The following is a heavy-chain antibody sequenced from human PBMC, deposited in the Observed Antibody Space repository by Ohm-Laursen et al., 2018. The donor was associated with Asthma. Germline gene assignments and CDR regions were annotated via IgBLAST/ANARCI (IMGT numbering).Heavy chain of an antibody. D-gene: IGHD1-1*01. CDR1: GFPFNTSW. J-gene: IGHJ4*02. CDR3: ARGSGWNALDH. V-gene: IGHV3-7*05. Sequence: SLRLSCAASGFPFNTSWMAWVRQVPGKGLEWVANIKPDGTENAYLDSVRGRFTISKDNAKNSLFLQMNSLRGEDTALYYCARGSGWNALDHWGQGTLVSVSS. CDR2: IKPDGTEN.